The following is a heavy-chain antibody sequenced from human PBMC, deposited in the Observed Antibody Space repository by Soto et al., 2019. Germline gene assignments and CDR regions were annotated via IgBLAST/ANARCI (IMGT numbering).Heavy chain of an antibody. CDR2: ISAYNGNT. CDR1: GYTFTSYG. CDR3: ARTIEPNHYGSGSYYSVFDY. V-gene: IGHV1-18*04. Sequence: ASVKVSCKASGYTFTSYGISWVRQAPGQGLEWMGWISAYNGNTNYAQKLQGRVTMTTDTSTSTAYMELRSLRSDDTAVYYCARTIEPNHYGSGSYYSVFDYWGQGTLVTVSS. J-gene: IGHJ4*02. D-gene: IGHD3-10*01.